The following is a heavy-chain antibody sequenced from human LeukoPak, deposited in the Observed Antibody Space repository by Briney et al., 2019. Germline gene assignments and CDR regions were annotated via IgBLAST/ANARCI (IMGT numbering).Heavy chain of an antibody. D-gene: IGHD1-14*01. CDR1: GHSFTGYD. V-gene: IGHV1-8*01. J-gene: IGHJ5*02. Sequence: ASVKVSCKASGHSFTGYDINWVRQATGQGLEWIGYINPNTGHTEYAQKFQGRVSLTRDTSISTAYMELSSLTSEDTAVYYCATTLRNNPPWGQGTLVTVSS. CDR3: ATTLRNNPP. CDR2: INPNTGHT.